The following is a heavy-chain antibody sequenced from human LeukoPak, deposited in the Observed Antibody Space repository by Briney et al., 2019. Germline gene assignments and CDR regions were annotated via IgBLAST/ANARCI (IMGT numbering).Heavy chain of an antibody. CDR1: GFTFSSYS. D-gene: IGHD5-18*01. V-gene: IGHV3-21*01. Sequence: GGSLRLSCAASGFTFSSYSMNWVRQAPGKGLEWVSSISSSSSSYIYYADSVKGRFTISRDNAKNSLYLQMNSLRAEDTAVYYCARDWDTAMVTDYWGQGTLVTVSS. CDR3: ARDWDTAMVTDY. CDR2: ISSSSSSYI. J-gene: IGHJ4*02.